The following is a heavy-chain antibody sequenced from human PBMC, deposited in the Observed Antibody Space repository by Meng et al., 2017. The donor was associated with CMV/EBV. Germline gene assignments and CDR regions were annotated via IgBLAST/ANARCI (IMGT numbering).Heavy chain of an antibody. V-gene: IGHV3-66*02. CDR2: IYSGGST. J-gene: IGHJ6*02. CDR3: ARDHVRAGYYYYGMDV. D-gene: IGHD1-14*01. Sequence: GESLKISCAASGFTVSSNYMSWVRQAPGKGLEWVSVIYSGGSTYYADSMKGRFTISRDNSKNTLYLQMNSLRAEDTAVYYCARDHVRAGYYYYGMDVWGQGTTVTVSS. CDR1: GFTVSSNY.